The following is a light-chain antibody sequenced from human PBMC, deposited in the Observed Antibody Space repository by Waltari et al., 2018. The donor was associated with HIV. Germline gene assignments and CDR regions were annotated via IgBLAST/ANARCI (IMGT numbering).Light chain of an antibody. CDR2: RNN. CDR1: SSNLGSNY. J-gene: IGLJ2*01. CDR3: ATWDDSLSVVV. Sequence: QSVLTQPPSASGTPGQRVTIPCPGSSSNLGSNYVYWYQQLPGTAPKLPIYRNNQRPSGVPDRFSGSKSGTSASLAISGLRSEDEADYYCATWDDSLSVVVFGGGTKLTVL. V-gene: IGLV1-47*01.